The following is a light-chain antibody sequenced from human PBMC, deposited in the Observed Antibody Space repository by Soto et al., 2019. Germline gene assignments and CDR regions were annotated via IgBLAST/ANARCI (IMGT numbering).Light chain of an antibody. J-gene: IGKJ5*01. CDR2: DXX. Sequence: IQMTQSPSSLSASVGDRVTITCQASQDIAKNLNWYQQKPGKAPKLLIYDXXXLQTGVPSRFSGSGSATXFXXXXXXXXXEXIATYYCQQYDNLLPITFGQGTRLEIK. V-gene: IGKV1-33*01. CDR3: QQYDNLLPIT. CDR1: QDIAKN.